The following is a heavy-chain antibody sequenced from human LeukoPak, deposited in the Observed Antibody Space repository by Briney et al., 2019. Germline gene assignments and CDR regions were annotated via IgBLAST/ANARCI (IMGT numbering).Heavy chain of an antibody. CDR1: GFTLSSYW. V-gene: IGHV3-74*01. Sequence: PGGALRLSCAASGFTLSSYWMHGGRQAPGEGLGGVSRINSDGSSTSYADSVKGRFTISSANAQNTLYLQMNSLRAEDTAVYYCARGITPDYWGQGTLVTVSS. CDR3: ARGITPDY. CDR2: INSDGSST. J-gene: IGHJ4*02. D-gene: IGHD4-23*01.